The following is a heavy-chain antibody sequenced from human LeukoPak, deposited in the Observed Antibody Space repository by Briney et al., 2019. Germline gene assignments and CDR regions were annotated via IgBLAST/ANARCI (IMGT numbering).Heavy chain of an antibody. CDR3: ARFTARAREIDY. Sequence: SETLSLTCSVSGASISDSYWTWIRQPPGKTLEWIGYIYYTGDNDYNPSLKSRVTMSVDTSKSHLSLKLASVTAADTAVYYCARFTARAREIDYWGQGILVTVSS. J-gene: IGHJ4*02. D-gene: IGHD6-6*01. CDR1: GASISDSY. CDR2: IYYTGDN. V-gene: IGHV4-59*08.